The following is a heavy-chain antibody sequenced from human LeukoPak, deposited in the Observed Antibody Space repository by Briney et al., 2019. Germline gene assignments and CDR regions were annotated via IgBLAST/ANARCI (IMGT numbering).Heavy chain of an antibody. V-gene: IGHV3-30*01. CDR2: ISYDGSNK. CDR1: GFTLSSYA. CDR3: ARQGGSGSFDY. J-gene: IGHJ4*02. Sequence: PGGSLRLSCAASGFTLSSYAMHWVRQAPGKGLEWVAVISYDGSNKYYADSVKGRFTISRDNSKNTLYLQMNSLRAEDTAVYYCARQGGSGSFDYWGQGTLVTVSS. D-gene: IGHD3-10*01.